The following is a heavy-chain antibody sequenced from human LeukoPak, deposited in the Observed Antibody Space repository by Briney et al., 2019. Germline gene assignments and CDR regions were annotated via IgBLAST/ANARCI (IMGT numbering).Heavy chain of an antibody. V-gene: IGHV4-34*01. J-gene: IGHJ5*02. CDR3: ARDVKYYYDSSGQSRGDWFDP. CDR2: ISHRGNT. Sequence: SETLSLTCAVYRGSFSGFYWSWIRRPPGKGLEWIGEISHRGNTNYNPSLKSRVTISVDTSKDQFSLKLSSVTAADTAVYYCARDVKYYYDSSGQSRGDWFDPWGQGTLVTVSS. D-gene: IGHD3-22*01. CDR1: RGSFSGFY.